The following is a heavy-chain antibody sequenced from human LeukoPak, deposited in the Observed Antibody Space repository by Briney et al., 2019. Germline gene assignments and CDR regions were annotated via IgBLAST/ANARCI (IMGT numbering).Heavy chain of an antibody. CDR2: IHYSGTT. CDR3: ARGGWSLDY. Sequence: SETLSLTCTVSGDSISSHYWTWIRQPPRKGLEWVGYIHYSGTTNYNPSLKSRITTSLDTSRNQFSLKLNSVTAADTAVYYCARGGWSLDYWGQGTLVTVSS. CDR1: GDSISSHY. V-gene: IGHV4-59*11. D-gene: IGHD6-19*01. J-gene: IGHJ4*02.